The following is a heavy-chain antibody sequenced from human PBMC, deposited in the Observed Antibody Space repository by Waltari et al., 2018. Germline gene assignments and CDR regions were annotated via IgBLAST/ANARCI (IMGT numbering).Heavy chain of an antibody. CDR2: INPSGGST. D-gene: IGHD2-21*01. CDR1: EYTFTSSY. CDR3: ARDTGALWMDV. J-gene: IGHJ6*02. Sequence: QVQLVQSGAEVKKPGASVKISCKTSEYTFTSSYIHWVRQAPGQGLEWMGIINPSGGSTSYAQKVQGRVTMTRDTSTSTVYMELSSLRSEDTAVYHCARDTGALWMDVWGQGTTVTVSS. V-gene: IGHV1-46*01.